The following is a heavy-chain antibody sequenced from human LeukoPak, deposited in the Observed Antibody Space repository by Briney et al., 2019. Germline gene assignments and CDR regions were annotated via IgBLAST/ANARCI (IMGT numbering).Heavy chain of an antibody. CDR3: ARDLQDIVVVVAATNWFDP. J-gene: IGHJ5*02. CDR1: GYTFTSYG. D-gene: IGHD2-15*01. V-gene: IGHV1-18*01. Sequence: ASVKVSCKASGYTFTSYGISWVRQAPGQGLEWMGWISAYNGNTNYAQKLQGRVTMTTDTSTSTAYMELRSLRSDDTAVYYCARDLQDIVVVVAATNWFDPWGQGTLVTVSP. CDR2: ISAYNGNT.